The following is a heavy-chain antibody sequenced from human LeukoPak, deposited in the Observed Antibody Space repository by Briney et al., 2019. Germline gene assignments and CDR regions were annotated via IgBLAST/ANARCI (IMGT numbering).Heavy chain of an antibody. V-gene: IGHV3-9*01. CDR2: MCWYSGSI. D-gene: IGHD3-9*01. Sequence: PGGSLRLSCAASGFSFDDYAMHWVRQAPGQGLGWVSGMCWYSGSIGYADSVKSRFTISRDNAKNSLYLQMNTLSAEDTALYYCAKAIFPGYYYGIDVWGQGTTVTVSS. CDR3: AKAIFPGYYYGIDV. J-gene: IGHJ6*02. CDR1: GFSFDDYA.